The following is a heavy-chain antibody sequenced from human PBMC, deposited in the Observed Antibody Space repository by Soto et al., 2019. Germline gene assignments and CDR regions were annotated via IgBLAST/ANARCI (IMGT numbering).Heavy chain of an antibody. D-gene: IGHD6-19*01. Sequence: EVHQVESGGGLVQSGGSLRLSCAASGFTFSNHWMTWVRQAPGKGLEWVASVKQDGSEIYYGDSVKGRFTISRDNAKNSLFLQLNSLRAEDTAMYYCARDPGISSGWYYFDYWGQGTLVTVSS. V-gene: IGHV3-7*05. CDR3: ARDPGISSGWYYFDY. CDR2: VKQDGSEI. J-gene: IGHJ4*02. CDR1: GFTFSNHW.